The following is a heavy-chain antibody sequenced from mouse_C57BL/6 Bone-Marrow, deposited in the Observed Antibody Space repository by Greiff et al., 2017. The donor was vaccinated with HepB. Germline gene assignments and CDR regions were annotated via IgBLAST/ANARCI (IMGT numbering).Heavy chain of an antibody. J-gene: IGHJ2*01. CDR2: IHPNSGST. D-gene: IGHD1-1*02. Sequence: QVQLQQPGAELVKPGASVKLSCKASGYTFTSYWMHWVKQRPGQGLEWIGMIHPNSGSTNYNEKFKSKATLTVDKSASTAYMQLSSLTSEDSAVYYCSRLVVDGFPDYRGQGTTLTVSS. V-gene: IGHV1-64*01. CDR1: GYTFTSYW. CDR3: SRLVVDGFPDY.